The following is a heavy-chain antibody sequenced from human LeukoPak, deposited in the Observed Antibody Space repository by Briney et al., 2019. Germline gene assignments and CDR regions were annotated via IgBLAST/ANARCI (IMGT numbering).Heavy chain of an antibody. Sequence: GGSLRLSCAASGFTFDDYGMSWVRQAPGKGLEWVSGINWNGGSTGYADSVKGRFTISRDNAKNSLSLQMNSLRAEDTAVYYCARDGGVSGYDLLDYWGQGTVVTASS. CDR1: GFTFDDYG. CDR2: INWNGGST. CDR3: ARDGGVSGYDLLDY. D-gene: IGHD5-12*01. V-gene: IGHV3-20*04. J-gene: IGHJ4*02.